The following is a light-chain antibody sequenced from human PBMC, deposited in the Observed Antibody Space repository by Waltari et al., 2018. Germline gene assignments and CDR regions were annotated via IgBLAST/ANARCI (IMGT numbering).Light chain of an antibody. CDR2: DAS. V-gene: IGKV1-33*01. CDR1: QDINNF. J-gene: IGKJ4*01. CDR3: QQFDTLPPS. Sequence: DIPMTQSPSSLSASVGDRVTITCQASQDINNFLNWYQQKPGRAPSPLIYDASNLETGVPSRFSGSGSGTHFTLTISSLQTEDSATYYCQQFDTLPPSFGGGTKVEI.